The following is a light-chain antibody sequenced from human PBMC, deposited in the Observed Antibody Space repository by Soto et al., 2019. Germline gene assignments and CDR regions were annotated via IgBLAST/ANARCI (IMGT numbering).Light chain of an antibody. Sequence: EIVLTQSPATLSLSPGERVTLSCRASQSVSSYLAWYQQKPGQAPRLLIYDASNRATGIPARFSGSGSGTDFTLTISSLQSEDFAVYYCQQYNSWPLTFGGGTKVDIK. CDR3: QQYNSWPLT. J-gene: IGKJ4*01. CDR1: QSVSSY. V-gene: IGKV3-11*01. CDR2: DAS.